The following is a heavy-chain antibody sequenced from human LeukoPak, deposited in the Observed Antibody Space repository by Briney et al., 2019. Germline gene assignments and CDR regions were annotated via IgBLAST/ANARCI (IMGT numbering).Heavy chain of an antibody. CDR3: ARIVSGNYFDY. V-gene: IGHV3-21*04. CDR2: ISSTGDYI. J-gene: IGHJ4*02. D-gene: IGHD2-21*01. Sequence: GGSLRLSCAASGFTFSSHSMNWVRQAPGKGLEWVSSISSTGDYIYYADSVKGRFTISRHNSKNTLYLQMNSLRPEDTAMYYCARIVSGNYFDYWGQGTLVTVSS. CDR1: GFTFSSHS.